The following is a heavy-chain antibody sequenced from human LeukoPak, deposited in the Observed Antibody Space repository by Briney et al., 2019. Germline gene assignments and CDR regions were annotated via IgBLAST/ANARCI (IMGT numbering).Heavy chain of an antibody. CDR3: ARRARRQSFEY. J-gene: IGHJ4*02. CDR1: GGSISSYY. Sequence: SETLSLTCTVSGGSISSYYWSWIRQPPGKGLEWIGYIYYSGSTNYNPSLKSRVTISVDTSKNQFSLKLSSVTAADTAVYYCARRARRQSFEYWGQGTLVTVSS. CDR2: IYYSGST. V-gene: IGHV4-59*01.